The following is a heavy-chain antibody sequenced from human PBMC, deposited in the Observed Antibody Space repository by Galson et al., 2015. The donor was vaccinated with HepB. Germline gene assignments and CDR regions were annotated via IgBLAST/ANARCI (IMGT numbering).Heavy chain of an antibody. Sequence: SLRLSCAASGFTFSSYAMSWVRQAPGKGLEWVSAISGSGGSTYYADSVKGRFTISRDNSKNTLYLQMNSLRAEDTAVYYCARGGGYDYRVLYYSDYWGQGTLVTVSS. J-gene: IGHJ4*02. CDR3: ARGGGYDYRVLYYSDY. D-gene: IGHD5-12*01. CDR2: ISGSGGST. V-gene: IGHV3-23*01. CDR1: GFTFSSYA.